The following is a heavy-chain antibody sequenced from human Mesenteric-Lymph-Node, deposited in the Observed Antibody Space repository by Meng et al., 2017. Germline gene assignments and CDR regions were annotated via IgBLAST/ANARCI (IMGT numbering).Heavy chain of an antibody. Sequence: SETLSLTCTVSGGSISSSSYYWGWIRQPPGKGLEWIGSIYYSGSTYYNPSLKSRVTISVDTSKNQFSLKLSSVTAADTAVYYCARADIYPWVLDYWGQGTLVTVSS. CDR1: GGSISSSSYY. D-gene: IGHD3-9*01. V-gene: IGHV4-39*07. J-gene: IGHJ4*02. CDR3: ARADIYPWVLDY. CDR2: IYYSGST.